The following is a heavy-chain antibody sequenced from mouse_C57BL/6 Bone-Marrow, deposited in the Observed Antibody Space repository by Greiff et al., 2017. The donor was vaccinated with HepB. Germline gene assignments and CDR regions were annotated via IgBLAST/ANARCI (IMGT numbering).Heavy chain of an antibody. D-gene: IGHD2-3*01. Sequence: EVQLQQSGAELVRPGASVKLSCTASGFNIKDDYMHWVKQRPEQGLEWIGWIDLENGDTEYASKFQGKATITADTSSNTAYLQLSSLTSEDTAVYYCTTWGIYDGYPAWFAYWGQGTLVTVSA. CDR1: GFNIKDDY. J-gene: IGHJ3*01. V-gene: IGHV14-4*01. CDR3: TTWGIYDGYPAWFAY. CDR2: IDLENGDT.